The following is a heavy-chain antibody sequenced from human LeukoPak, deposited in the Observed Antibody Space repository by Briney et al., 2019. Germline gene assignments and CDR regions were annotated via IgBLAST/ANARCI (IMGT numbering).Heavy chain of an antibody. CDR1: GFTFTRHW. CDR2: IKTDGTNT. J-gene: IGHJ4*02. CDR3: AKARYSGSYWWVFDY. V-gene: IGHV3-74*01. D-gene: IGHD1-26*01. Sequence: GGSLRLSCAASGFTFTRHWMHWVRQAPGKGLEWVSRIKTDGTNTTYADFVEGRFTISRDNARNTLYLQMNSLRAEDTAVYYCAKARYSGSYWWVFDYWGQGTLVTVSS.